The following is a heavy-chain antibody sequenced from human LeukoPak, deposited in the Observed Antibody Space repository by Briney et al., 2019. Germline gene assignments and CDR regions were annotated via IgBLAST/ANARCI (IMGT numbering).Heavy chain of an antibody. CDR1: GYTFTSYD. Sequence: ASVKVSCKASGYTFTSYDINWVRQATGQGLEWMGWMNPNSGNTGYAQKFQGRVTITADKSTSTAYMELSSLRSEDTAVYYCARDRRGYSYGSREGDAFDIWGQGTMVTVSS. D-gene: IGHD5-18*01. CDR3: ARDRRGYSYGSREGDAFDI. V-gene: IGHV1-8*03. CDR2: MNPNSGNT. J-gene: IGHJ3*02.